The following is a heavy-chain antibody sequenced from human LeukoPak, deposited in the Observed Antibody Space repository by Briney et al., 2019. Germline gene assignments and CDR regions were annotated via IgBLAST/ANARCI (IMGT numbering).Heavy chain of an antibody. CDR3: ATISRSVSSHFDY. V-gene: IGHV3-74*01. CDR2: INGDGSTT. CDR1: GFTVSSNY. Sequence: GGSLRLSCAASGFTVSSNYMSWVRQAPGKGLEWVSRINGDGSTTDYAASVKGRFTVSRDNAKNTLYLQMSSLRAEDTSVYYCATISRSVSSHFDYWGQGTPVTVSS. J-gene: IGHJ4*02. D-gene: IGHD1-26*01.